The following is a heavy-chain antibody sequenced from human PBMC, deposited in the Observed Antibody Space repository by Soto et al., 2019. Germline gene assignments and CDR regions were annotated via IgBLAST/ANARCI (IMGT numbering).Heavy chain of an antibody. CDR1: GYTFTNYG. Sequence: SLKVSCKASGYTFTNYGITWVRQAPGQGFEWMGWISPYNGKTNYAQRLQGRVTMTTDTSTSTAYMELRSLRFDDTAVYYCARGGPTTVHYYPMDVWGQGTTVTVS. J-gene: IGHJ6*02. V-gene: IGHV1-18*01. CDR2: ISPYNGKT. D-gene: IGHD4-4*01. CDR3: ARGGPTTVHYYPMDV.